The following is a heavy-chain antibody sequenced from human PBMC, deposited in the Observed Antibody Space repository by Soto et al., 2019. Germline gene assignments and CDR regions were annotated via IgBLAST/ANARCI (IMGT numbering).Heavy chain of an antibody. CDR1: GGSVSSGSYY. V-gene: IGHV4-61*01. Sequence: QVQLQESGPGLVKPSETLSLTCTVSGGSVSSGSYYWSWIRQPPGKGLEWIGYIYYSGSTNYNPPLNSRVTISVDTSKNQFSLKLSSVTAADTAVYYCARGIEGWYQGRYYYGMDVWGQGTTVTVSS. J-gene: IGHJ6*02. CDR2: IYYSGST. CDR3: ARGIEGWYQGRYYYGMDV. D-gene: IGHD6-19*01.